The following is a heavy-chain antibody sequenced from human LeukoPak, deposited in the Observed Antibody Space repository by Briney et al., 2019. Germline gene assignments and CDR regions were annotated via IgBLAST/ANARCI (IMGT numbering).Heavy chain of an antibody. Sequence: GGSLRLSCAASGFTVSSNCMSWVRQAPGKGLEWVSVIYSGGSTYYADSVKGRFTISRDNSKNSLYLQMNSLRAEDTAVYYCASGYDDDLDYWGQGTLVTVSS. D-gene: IGHD5-12*01. CDR2: IYSGGST. V-gene: IGHV3-53*01. CDR3: ASGYDDDLDY. J-gene: IGHJ4*02. CDR1: GFTVSSNC.